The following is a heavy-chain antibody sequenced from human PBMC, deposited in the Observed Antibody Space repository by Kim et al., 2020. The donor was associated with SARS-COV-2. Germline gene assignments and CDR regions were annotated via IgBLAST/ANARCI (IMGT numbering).Heavy chain of an antibody. CDR3: ASSIAVAGEFEFDP. V-gene: IGHV3-7*01. D-gene: IGHD6-19*01. J-gene: IGHJ5*02. Sequence: VDSVKGRFTISRDNAKNSLYLQMNSLRAEDTAVYYCASSIAVAGEFEFDPWGQGTLVTVSS.